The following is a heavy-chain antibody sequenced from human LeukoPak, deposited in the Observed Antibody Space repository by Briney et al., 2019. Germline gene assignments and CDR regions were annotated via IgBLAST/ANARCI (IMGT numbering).Heavy chain of an antibody. CDR3: ARAYGGNWFDY. CDR2: ISSSNSTI. V-gene: IGHV3-48*02. J-gene: IGHJ4*02. Sequence: GGSLRLSCTAPGFTFSTYSMNWVRQAPGKGLEWISYISSSNSTIYYADSVKGRSTISRDNAKNSVYLQMNSLRDEDTAVYYCARAYGGNWFDYWGQGTLVTVSS. CDR1: GFTFSTYS. D-gene: IGHD4-23*01.